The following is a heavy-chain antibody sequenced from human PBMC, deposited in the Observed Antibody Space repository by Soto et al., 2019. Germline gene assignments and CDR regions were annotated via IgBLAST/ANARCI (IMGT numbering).Heavy chain of an antibody. CDR2: VSYSGGT. CDR1: GASVKKYF. J-gene: IGHJ4*02. CDR3: VRTTGHMTGFYY. D-gene: IGHD3-9*01. V-gene: IGHV4-59*08. Sequence: SETLSLTCTVTGASVKKYFWSWIRQPPGKRLEWLGYVSYSGGTNSNPSVKGRVNISVDTSKNQFSLNLTSATAADTAIYYCVRTTGHMTGFYYWGQGTLVP.